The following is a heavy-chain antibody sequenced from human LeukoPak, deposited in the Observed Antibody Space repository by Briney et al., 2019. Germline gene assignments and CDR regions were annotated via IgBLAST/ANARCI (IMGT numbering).Heavy chain of an antibody. Sequence: GGSLRLSCAASGFTFSSYSMNWVRQAPGKGLEWVSLISWDGGITYYADSVKGRFTISRDNSKSSLYLQLNSLTPEDTALYYCAKDSFXGTXNYLDYWGQGTLVTVSS. J-gene: IGHJ4*02. CDR1: GFTFSSYS. D-gene: IGHD5-24*01. V-gene: IGHV3-43*01. CDR2: ISWDGGIT. CDR3: AKDSFXGTXNYLDY.